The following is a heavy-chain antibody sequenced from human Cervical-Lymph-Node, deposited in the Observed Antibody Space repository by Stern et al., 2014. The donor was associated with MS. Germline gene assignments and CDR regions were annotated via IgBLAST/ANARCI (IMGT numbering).Heavy chain of an antibody. V-gene: IGHV4-61*08. CDR1: GCSVSSYAYY. CDR3: GKQVRE. CDR2: TYHTGSP. J-gene: IGHJ4*02. Sequence: QLQLQESGPGLVKPSETLSLTCTVSGCSVSSYAYYWSWIRPSPGQGLEWIGYTYHTGSPRYHPSPKRRVTLAEHTSKNQFSLRLTSVTAADTAVYYCGKQVREWGRGTLVTVSS.